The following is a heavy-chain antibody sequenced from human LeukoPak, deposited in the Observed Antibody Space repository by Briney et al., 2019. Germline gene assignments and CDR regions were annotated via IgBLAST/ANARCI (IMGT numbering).Heavy chain of an antibody. J-gene: IGHJ5*02. CDR3: ARVQADYGDYR. CDR2: IYSGGST. CDR1: GFTVSSNY. Sequence: GGSLRLSCAASGFTVSSNYMSWVRQAPGKGLEWVSVIYSGGSTYYADSVKGRFTISRDNSKNTLYLQMNSLRAEDTAVYYCARVQADYGDYRWGQGTLVTVSS. D-gene: IGHD4-17*01. V-gene: IGHV3-53*01.